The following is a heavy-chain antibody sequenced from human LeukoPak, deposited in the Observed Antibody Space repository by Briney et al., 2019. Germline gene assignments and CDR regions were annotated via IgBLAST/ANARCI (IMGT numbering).Heavy chain of an antibody. V-gene: IGHV4-39*01. CDR3: ARRYSSSWYWFGP. Sequence: PSETLSLTCTVSGGSISSSSYYWGWIRQPPGKGLEWIGSIYYSGSTYYNPSLKSRVTISVDTSKNQFSLKLSSVTAADTAVYYCARRYSSSWYWFGPWGQGTLVTVSS. J-gene: IGHJ5*02. CDR2: IYYSGST. CDR1: GGSISSSSYY. D-gene: IGHD6-13*01.